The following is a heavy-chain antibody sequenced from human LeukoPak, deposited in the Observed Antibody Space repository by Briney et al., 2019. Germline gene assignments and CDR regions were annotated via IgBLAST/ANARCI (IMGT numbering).Heavy chain of an antibody. V-gene: IGHV1-18*01. D-gene: IGHD3-10*01. J-gene: IGHJ4*02. CDR1: YDSFSSYG. CDR3: ARAPALHFFGSGSGGTNGMADY. CDR2: SSAYNGNT. Sequence: ASVKVSCKASYDSFSSYGITWVRQAPGQGLEWIGWSSAYNGNTNYAQKFQGRVTMTTDSSTTTAFMELRSLVSDDTAVYYCARAPALHFFGSGSGGTNGMADYWGQGTLVIVSS.